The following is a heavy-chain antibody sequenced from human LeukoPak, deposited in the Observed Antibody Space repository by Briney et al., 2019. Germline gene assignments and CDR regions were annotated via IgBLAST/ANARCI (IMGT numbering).Heavy chain of an antibody. CDR3: AKDLRAMVRGVIVGP. D-gene: IGHD3-10*01. V-gene: IGHV3-30-3*01. J-gene: IGHJ5*02. CDR2: ISYDGSNK. CDR1: GFTFSSYA. Sequence: GGSLRLSCAASGFTFSSYAMHWVRQAPGKGLERVAVISYDGSNKYYADSVKGRFTISRDNSKNTLYLQMNSLRAEDTAVYYCAKDLRAMVRGVIVGPWGQGTLVTVSS.